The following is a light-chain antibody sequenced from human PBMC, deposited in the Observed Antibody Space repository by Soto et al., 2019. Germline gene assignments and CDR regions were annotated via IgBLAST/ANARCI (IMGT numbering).Light chain of an antibody. CDR3: QQHSSSSPYS. Sequence: DVQMTQSPSTLSASVGDRVTITCRASQSISSWLAWYQQKPGKAPNLLIYKASTLASGVPSRFSGGGSGTEFTLTISSLQPDDFASYYCQQHSSSSPYSFGQGTKLEIK. J-gene: IGKJ2*03. CDR2: KAS. CDR1: QSISSW. V-gene: IGKV1-5*03.